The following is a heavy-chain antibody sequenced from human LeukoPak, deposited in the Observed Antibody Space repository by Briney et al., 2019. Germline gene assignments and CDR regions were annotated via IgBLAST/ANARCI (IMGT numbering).Heavy chain of an antibody. CDR3: ARAFEGTTVLPDSGRFYYYYYMDV. CDR1: GYSISSGYY. Sequence: SETLSLTCTVSGYSISSGYYWGWIRQPPGKGLEWIGSIYHSGSTYYNPSLKSRVTISVDTSKNQFSLKLSSVTAADTAVYYCARAFEGTTVLPDSGRFYYYYYMDVWGKGTTVTVSS. CDR2: IYHSGST. J-gene: IGHJ6*03. V-gene: IGHV4-38-2*02. D-gene: IGHD4-17*01.